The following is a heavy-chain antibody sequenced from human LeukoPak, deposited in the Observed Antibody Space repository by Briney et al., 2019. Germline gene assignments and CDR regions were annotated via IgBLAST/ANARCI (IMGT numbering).Heavy chain of an antibody. J-gene: IGHJ4*02. CDR3: AREPIIAAAGSHFDY. Sequence: SETLSLTCAVYGGSFSGYYWSWIRQPPGKGLEWTGEINHSGSTNYNPSLKSRVTISVDTSKNQFSLKLSSVTAADTAVYYCAREPIIAAAGSHFDYWGQGTLVTVSS. D-gene: IGHD6-13*01. V-gene: IGHV4-34*01. CDR2: INHSGST. CDR1: GGSFSGYY.